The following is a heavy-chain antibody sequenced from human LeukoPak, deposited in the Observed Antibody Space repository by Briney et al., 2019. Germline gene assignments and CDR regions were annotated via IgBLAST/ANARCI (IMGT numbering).Heavy chain of an antibody. Sequence: SETLSLTCTVSGGSISSSSYYWGWIRQPPGKGLEWIGSIYYSGDTYYNPSLKSRVTISVDTSKNQFSLKLSSVTAADTAVYYCARRGPVASSYYFDYWGQGTLVTLSS. CDR2: IYYSGDT. J-gene: IGHJ4*02. CDR3: ARRGPVASSYYFDY. CDR1: GGSISSSSYY. D-gene: IGHD2-2*01. V-gene: IGHV4-39*01.